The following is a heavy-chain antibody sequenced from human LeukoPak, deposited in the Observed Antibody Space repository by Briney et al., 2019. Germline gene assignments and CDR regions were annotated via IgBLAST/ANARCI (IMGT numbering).Heavy chain of an antibody. V-gene: IGHV5-51*01. CDR1: GYKFTSYW. CDR3: AIRYSSGWYPLDY. D-gene: IGHD6-19*01. Sequence: GESLKISCKGSGYKFTSYWIGWVRQMPGKGLEWMGIIYPGDSDTRYSPSFQGQVTISADKSISTAYLQWSSLKASDTAVYYCAIRYSSGWYPLDYWGQGTLVTVSS. CDR2: IYPGDSDT. J-gene: IGHJ4*02.